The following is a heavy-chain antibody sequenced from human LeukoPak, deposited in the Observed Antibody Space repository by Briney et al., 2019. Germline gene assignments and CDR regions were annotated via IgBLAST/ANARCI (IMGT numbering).Heavy chain of an antibody. J-gene: IGHJ4*02. CDR2: IYYSGST. Sequence: SETLSLTCTVSGGSISSYYWSWIRQPPGKGLEWIGYIYYSGSTNYNPSLKSRVTISVDKAKNQFSLNLNSVTAADTAVYYCARGGDRSFDYWGQGTLVTVSS. CDR1: GGSISSYY. D-gene: IGHD3-10*01. V-gene: IGHV4-59*12. CDR3: ARGGDRSFDY.